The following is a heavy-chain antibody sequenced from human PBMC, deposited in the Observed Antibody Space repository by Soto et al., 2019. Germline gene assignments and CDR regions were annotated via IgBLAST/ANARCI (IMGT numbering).Heavy chain of an antibody. CDR2: IYHSGSS. CDR1: GGSLSSGTYY. D-gene: IGHD4-17*01. V-gene: IGHV4-30-4*01. J-gene: IGHJ4*02. Sequence: SETLSLTCTVSGGSLSSGTYYWSWIRQPPGKGLEWIGYIYHSGSSQSNPSLKSRVTISIDTSKNQFSLELRSVTAADTAVYYCARDLLDTTVDYYFDSWGPGRLVPVSS. CDR3: ARDLLDTTVDYYFDS.